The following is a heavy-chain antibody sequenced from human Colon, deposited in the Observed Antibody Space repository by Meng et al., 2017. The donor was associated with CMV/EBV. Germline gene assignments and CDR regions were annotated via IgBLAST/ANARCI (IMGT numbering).Heavy chain of an antibody. J-gene: IGHJ6*02. V-gene: IGHV2-5*01. Sequence: SGPTLVKPTQTLTLTCTFSGFSLHTSRVGVGWIRQPPGKALEWLALIYWNDDKRYSPSLKSRLTITKDTSKNQVVFTMTNMDPVDTATYYCARILAVAGPGTSSYYYYGMDVWGQGTTVTVSS. CDR3: ARILAVAGPGTSSYYYYGMDV. CDR2: IYWNDDK. CDR1: GFSLHTSRVG. D-gene: IGHD6-19*01.